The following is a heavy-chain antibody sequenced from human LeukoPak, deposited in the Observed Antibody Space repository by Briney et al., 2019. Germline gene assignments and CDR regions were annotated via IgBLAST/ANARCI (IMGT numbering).Heavy chain of an antibody. V-gene: IGHV4-4*07. CDR3: ARDFPRRRAVADYYYYMDV. Sequence: PSETLSLTCTVSGGSISSYYWSWIRQPAGKGLEWIGRIYTSGSTNYNPSLKSRVTMSVDTSKNQFSLKLSSVTAADTAVYYCARDFPRRRAVADYYYYMDVWGKGTTVTISS. J-gene: IGHJ6*03. D-gene: IGHD6-19*01. CDR2: IYTSGST. CDR1: GGSISSYY.